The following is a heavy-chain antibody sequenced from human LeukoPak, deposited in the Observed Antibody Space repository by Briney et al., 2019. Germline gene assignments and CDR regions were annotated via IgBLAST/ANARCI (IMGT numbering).Heavy chain of an antibody. D-gene: IGHD5-24*01. CDR3: ARDGYNSGYIDY. CDR2: IYYSRST. J-gene: IGHJ4*02. Sequence: SQTLSLTCTVSGGSISSGDYYWNWIRQPPGKGLEWIGYIYYSRSTSYSPSLKSRLTISVDTSKNQFSLKLSSVTAADTAVYYCARDGYNSGYIDYWGQGTLVTVSS. CDR1: GGSISSGDYY. V-gene: IGHV4-30-4*01.